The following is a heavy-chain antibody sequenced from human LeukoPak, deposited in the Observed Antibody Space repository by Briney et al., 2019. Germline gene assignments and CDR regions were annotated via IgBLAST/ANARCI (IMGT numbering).Heavy chain of an antibody. D-gene: IGHD3-3*01. Sequence: GRSLRLSCAASGFTFDDYAMPWVRQAPGKGLEWVSGISWNSGSIGYADSVKGRFTISRDNAKNSLYLQMNSLRAEDTALYYCAKVEIDFWSGYDYWGQGTLVTVSS. CDR3: AKVEIDFWSGYDY. CDR2: ISWNSGSI. CDR1: GFTFDDYA. J-gene: IGHJ4*02. V-gene: IGHV3-9*01.